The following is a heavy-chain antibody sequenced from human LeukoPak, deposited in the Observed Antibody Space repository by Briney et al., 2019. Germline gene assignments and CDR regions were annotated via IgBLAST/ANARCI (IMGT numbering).Heavy chain of an antibody. CDR2: IYSAGST. CDR1: GFTVSGNY. D-gene: IGHD5-12*01. CDR3: ARDGSASDAFDI. J-gene: IGHJ3*02. Sequence: PGGSLRLSWAAPGFTVSGNYISWVRQAPGKGLEWVSLIYSAGSTYYADSVKGRFTISRDNSKNTLFLQMNSLRAEDTAVYYCARDGSASDAFDIWGQGTMVTVSS. V-gene: IGHV3-53*01.